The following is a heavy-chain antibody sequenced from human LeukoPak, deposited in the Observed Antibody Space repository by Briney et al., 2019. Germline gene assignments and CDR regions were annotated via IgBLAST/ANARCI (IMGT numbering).Heavy chain of an antibody. V-gene: IGHV4-39*01. J-gene: IGHJ5*02. CDR2: IYYTGST. CDR1: GGSIGSSSYY. D-gene: IGHD3-10*01. Sequence: SETLSLTCTVSGGSIGSSSYYWGWIRQPPGKGLEWIGSIYYTGSTYYNPSLKSRVTISVDTSKNQFSLKQSSVTAADTAVYYCARLVWFGEFQQNWFDLWGQGTLVTVSS. CDR3: ARLVWFGEFQQNWFDL.